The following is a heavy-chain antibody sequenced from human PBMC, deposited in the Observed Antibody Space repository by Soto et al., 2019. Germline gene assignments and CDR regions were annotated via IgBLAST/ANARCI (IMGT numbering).Heavy chain of an antibody. CDR3: ARERVAKPTGQGPYYYGSGSSLSFDS. Sequence: ASVKVSCKASGYTFTSYYMHWVRQAPGQGLEWMGIINPSGGSTSYAQKFQGRVTMTRDTSTSTVYMELSSLRSEDTAVYYCARERVAKPTGQGPYYYGSGSSLSFDSWGQGTLVPVS. CDR1: GYTFTSYY. D-gene: IGHD3-10*01. CDR2: INPSGGST. J-gene: IGHJ5*01. V-gene: IGHV1-46*01.